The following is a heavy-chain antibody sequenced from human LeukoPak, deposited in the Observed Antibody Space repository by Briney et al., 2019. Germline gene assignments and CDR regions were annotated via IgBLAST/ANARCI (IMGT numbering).Heavy chain of an antibody. J-gene: IGHJ3*02. D-gene: IGHD2-15*01. Sequence: GGSLRLSCAASGFTFSSYSMNWVRQAPGKGLEWVSYISSSGSTIYYADSVKGRFTISRDDAKNSLYLQMNSLRAEDTAVYYCASPGYCSGGSCYLSPDAFDIWGQGTMVTVSS. CDR3: ASPGYCSGGSCYLSPDAFDI. CDR1: GFTFSSYS. V-gene: IGHV3-48*04. CDR2: ISSSGSTI.